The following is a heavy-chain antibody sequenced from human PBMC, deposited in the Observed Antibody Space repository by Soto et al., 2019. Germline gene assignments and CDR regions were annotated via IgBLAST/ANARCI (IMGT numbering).Heavy chain of an antibody. Sequence: PGESLKISCKGSGYSFTSYWIGWVRQMPGKGLEWMGIIYSGDSDTRYSPSFQGQVTISADKSISTAYLQWSSLKASDTAMYYCARTSAAGKYYYGMDVWGQGTTVTVS. V-gene: IGHV5-51*01. D-gene: IGHD6-13*01. CDR1: GYSFTSYW. J-gene: IGHJ6*02. CDR3: ARTSAAGKYYYGMDV. CDR2: IYSGDSDT.